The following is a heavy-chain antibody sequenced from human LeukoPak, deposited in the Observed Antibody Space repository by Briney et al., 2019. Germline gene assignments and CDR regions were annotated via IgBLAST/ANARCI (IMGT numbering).Heavy chain of an antibody. CDR1: GFTFSSYS. V-gene: IGHV3-48*02. Sequence: GGSLCLSCAASGFTFSSYSMNWGRQAPGKGLEWVLYVSSSSSRTTYYEDSVKGRFNISRDNAKNSLYLQMNSLRDEDTAVYYCARDGDSRAFDWEPYYYYGVDVWGQGTTVTVSS. J-gene: IGHJ6*02. CDR3: ARDGDSRAFDWEPYYYYGVDV. CDR2: VSSSSSRTT. D-gene: IGHD3-9*01.